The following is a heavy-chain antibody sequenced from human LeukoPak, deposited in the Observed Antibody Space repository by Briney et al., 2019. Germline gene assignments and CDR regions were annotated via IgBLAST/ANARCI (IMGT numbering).Heavy chain of an antibody. V-gene: IGHV4-59*01. CDR2: IYYSGST. CDR3: ARADPLECAYDY. D-gene: IGHD1-1*01. CDR1: GGSISSYY. J-gene: IGHJ4*02. Sequence: SETLSLTCTVSGGSISSYYWSWIRQPPGKGLEWIGYIYYSGSTNYNPSLKSRVTISVDTSKNQFSLKLSSVTAADTAVYYCARADPLECAYDYWGQGTLVTVSS.